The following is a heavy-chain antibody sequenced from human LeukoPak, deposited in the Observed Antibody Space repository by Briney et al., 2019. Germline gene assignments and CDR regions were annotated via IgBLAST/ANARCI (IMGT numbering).Heavy chain of an antibody. J-gene: IGHJ5*02. D-gene: IGHD3-10*01. V-gene: IGHV1-18*01. CDR1: GFKFTSYD. CDR2: ISAYSGNT. Sequence: ASVKVSCNPSGFKFTSYDLSWVRQAPGQGLEWMGWISAYSGNTNYAEKFHDRVTMTTDTSTGMAYMELRSLEFDDTAVYYCATNYGSGSAPLDPWGQGTLVTVSA. CDR3: ATNYGSGSAPLDP.